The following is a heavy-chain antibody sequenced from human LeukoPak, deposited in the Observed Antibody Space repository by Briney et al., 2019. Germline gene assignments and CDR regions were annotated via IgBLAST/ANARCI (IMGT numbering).Heavy chain of an antibody. D-gene: IGHD1-26*01. CDR3: ARDPYSGSYGNYYYYFMDV. CDR1: GFTFSSYN. CDR2: ITSGSSYI. V-gene: IGHV3-21*01. J-gene: IGHJ6*03. Sequence: GGSLRLSCAASGFTFSSYNMNWVRQAPGQGLEWVSSITSGSSYIYYADSVKGRFTISRDNAKNSLYLQMNSLRAEDTAVYYCARDPYSGSYGNYYYYFMDVWGKGTTVTISS.